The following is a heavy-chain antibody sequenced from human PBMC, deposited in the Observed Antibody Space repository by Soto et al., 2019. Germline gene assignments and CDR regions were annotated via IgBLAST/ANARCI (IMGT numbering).Heavy chain of an antibody. CDR2: IYYSGST. V-gene: IGHV4-59*01. CDR3: ARGLGYDYWSDFYGMGV. D-gene: IGHD3-3*01. J-gene: IGHJ6*02. CDR1: GGSISSYY. Sequence: SETLSLTCTVSGGSISSYYWSWIRQPPGKGLEWIGYIYYSGSTNYNPSLKSRVTISVDTSKNQFSLKLSSVTAADSALYYCARGLGYDYWSDFYGMGVWGQGTTVTVSS.